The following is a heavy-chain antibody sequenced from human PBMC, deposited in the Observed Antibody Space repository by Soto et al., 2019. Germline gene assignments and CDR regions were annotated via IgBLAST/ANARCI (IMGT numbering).Heavy chain of an antibody. J-gene: IGHJ6*02. CDR2: IIPIFGTA. D-gene: IGHD6-19*01. CDR1: GGTFSSYA. Sequence: QVQLVQSGAEVKKSGSSVKVSCKASGGTFSSYAISWVRQAPGQGLEWMGGIIPIFGTANYAQKFQGRVTITADESTSTAYMELSSLRSEDTAVYYCARGVIAVADMIVVYGMDVWGQGTTVTVSS. CDR3: ARGVIAVADMIVVYGMDV. V-gene: IGHV1-69*01.